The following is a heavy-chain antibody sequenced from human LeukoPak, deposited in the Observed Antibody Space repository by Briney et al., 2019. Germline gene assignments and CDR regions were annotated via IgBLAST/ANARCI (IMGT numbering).Heavy chain of an antibody. Sequence: PGRSLRLSCAASGFTLSSYAMSWVRQAPGKGLEWVSANSGNTYHADSVKGRFTISRDSSKNTLFLQMNRLRPEDAAVYYCAKAPVTTCRGAYCYPFDYWGQGTLVTVSS. D-gene: IGHD2-21*01. J-gene: IGHJ4*02. CDR1: GFTLSSYA. CDR3: AKAPVTTCRGAYCYPFDY. CDR2: NSGNT. V-gene: IGHV3-23*01.